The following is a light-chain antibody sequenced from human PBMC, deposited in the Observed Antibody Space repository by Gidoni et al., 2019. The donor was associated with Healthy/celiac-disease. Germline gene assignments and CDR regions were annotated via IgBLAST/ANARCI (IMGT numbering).Light chain of an antibody. V-gene: IGKV4-1*01. CDR2: WAS. CDR3: QQYYSTPLT. J-gene: IGKJ3*01. CDR1: QSVLYSSNNKNY. Sequence: ILMTQSPDSLAVSLGERATINCKSSQSVLYSSNNKNYLAWYQQKPGQPPKLLIYWASTRESGVPDRFSGSGSGTDFTLTISSLQAEDVAVYYCQQYYSTPLTFXPXTKVDIK.